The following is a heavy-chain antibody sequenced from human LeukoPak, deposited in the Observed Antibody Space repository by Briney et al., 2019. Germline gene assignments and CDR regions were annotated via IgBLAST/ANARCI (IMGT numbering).Heavy chain of an antibody. V-gene: IGHV4-4*02. Sequence: PSGTLSLTCAVSGGSISSSNWWSWVRQPPGKGLEWIGYIYYSGSTYYNPSLKSRVTMSVDTSKNQFSLKLSSVTAVDTAVYYCARKRDYGVIDYWGQGTLVTVSS. CDR1: GGSISSSNW. CDR2: IYYSGST. J-gene: IGHJ4*02. CDR3: ARKRDYGVIDY. D-gene: IGHD4-17*01.